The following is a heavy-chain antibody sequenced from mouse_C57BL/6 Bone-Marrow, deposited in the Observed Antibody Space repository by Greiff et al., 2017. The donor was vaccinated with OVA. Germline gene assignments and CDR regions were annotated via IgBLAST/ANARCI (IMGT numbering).Heavy chain of an antibody. J-gene: IGHJ3*01. D-gene: IGHD2-5*01. Sequence: QVQLQQPGTELVKPGASVKLSCKASGYTFTSYWMHWVKQRPGQGLEWIGNINPSNGGTNYNEKFKSKATLTVYKSSSTAYMQLSSLTSEDSAVYYCARSGNRGYSNPGFAYWGQGTLVTVSA. CDR3: ARSGNRGYSNPGFAY. V-gene: IGHV1-53*01. CDR1: GYTFTSYW. CDR2: INPSNGGT.